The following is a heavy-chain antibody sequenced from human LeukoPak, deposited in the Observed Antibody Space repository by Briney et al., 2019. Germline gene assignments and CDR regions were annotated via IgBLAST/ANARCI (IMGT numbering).Heavy chain of an antibody. J-gene: IGHJ2*01. CDR2: IYSAGRS. CDR3: ARTTPTVTTSSDL. Sequence: GGSLRLSCAASGFTVSSNPMSWVRQAPGKGLEWVSVIYSAGRSFYADSVKGRFTVSTDNSKNTLYLQMSSLRAEDTALYYCARTTPTVTTSSDLWGRGTLVTVSS. D-gene: IGHD4-17*01. CDR1: GFTVSSNP. V-gene: IGHV3-53*01.